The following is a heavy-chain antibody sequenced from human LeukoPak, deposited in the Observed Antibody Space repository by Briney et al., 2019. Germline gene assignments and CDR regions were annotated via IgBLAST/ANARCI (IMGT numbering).Heavy chain of an antibody. CDR3: EREFNMVRGRLDY. D-gene: IGHD3-10*01. CDR1: GYTFTSYY. Sequence: GASVKVSCKASGYTFTSYYMHWVRQAPGQGLEWMGIINPSGCTTSYAQKFQGRVTMTRDTSTSTVYMELSSLRSEDTSVYYCEREFNMVRGRLDYWRQGTLVTVSS. J-gene: IGHJ4*02. CDR2: INPSGCTT. V-gene: IGHV1-46*01.